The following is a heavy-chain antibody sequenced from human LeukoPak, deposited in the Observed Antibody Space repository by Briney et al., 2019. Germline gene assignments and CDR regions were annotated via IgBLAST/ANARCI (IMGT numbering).Heavy chain of an antibody. V-gene: IGHV3-73*01. CDR3: THMTYGDYDH. J-gene: IGHJ3*01. CDR2: IRSKANSYAT. D-gene: IGHD4-17*01. Sequence: GGSLRLSCAASGFTFSGSAMHWVRQASGKGLEWVGRIRSKANSYATAYAASVKGRFTISRDDSKNTAYLQMNSLKTEDTAVYYCTHMTYGDYDHWGQGTMVTVSS. CDR1: GFTFSGSA.